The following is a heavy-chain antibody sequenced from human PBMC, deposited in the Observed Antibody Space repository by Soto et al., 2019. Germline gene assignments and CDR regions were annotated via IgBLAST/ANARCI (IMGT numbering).Heavy chain of an antibody. D-gene: IGHD4-17*01. J-gene: IGHJ4*02. CDR1: GFTFSSYA. CDR3: ARHGWLNYGGVFDY. V-gene: IGHV3-30-3*01. CDR2: ISYDGSNK. Sequence: GGSLRLSCAASGFTFSSYAMHWVRQAPGKGLEWVAVISYDGSNKYYADSVKGRFTISRDNSKNTLYLQMNSLRAEDTAVYYCARHGWLNYGGVFDYWGQGTLVTVSS.